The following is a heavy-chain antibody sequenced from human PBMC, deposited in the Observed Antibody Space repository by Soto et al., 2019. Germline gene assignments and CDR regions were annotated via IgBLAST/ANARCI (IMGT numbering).Heavy chain of an antibody. CDR2: ISSSSSYI. CDR3: ARASIVGATDAFDI. V-gene: IGHV3-21*01. CDR1: GFTFSSYS. Sequence: GGSLRLSCAASGFTFSSYSMNWVRQAPGKGLEWVSSISSSSSYIYYADSVKGRFTISKDNAKNSLYLQMNSLRAEDTAVYYCARASIVGATDAFDIWGQGTMVTVSS. D-gene: IGHD1-26*01. J-gene: IGHJ3*02.